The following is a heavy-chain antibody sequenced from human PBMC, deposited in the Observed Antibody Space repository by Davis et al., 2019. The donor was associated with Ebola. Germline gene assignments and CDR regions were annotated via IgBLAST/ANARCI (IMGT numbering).Heavy chain of an antibody. Sequence: GESLKISCAASGFTFGSFAMGWVRQVPGRGLVWVARTNEYGSITNYADSVEGRFTISRDNSKNTLYFQMDSLRAEDTAVYYCAKLNFRFWDFWGQGALVTVSS. CDR3: AKLNFRFWDF. J-gene: IGHJ4*02. V-gene: IGHV3-23*01. CDR2: TNEYGSIT. D-gene: IGHD3-3*01. CDR1: GFTFGSFA.